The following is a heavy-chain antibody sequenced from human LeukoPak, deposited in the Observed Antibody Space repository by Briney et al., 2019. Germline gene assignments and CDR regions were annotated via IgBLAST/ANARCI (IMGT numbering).Heavy chain of an antibody. V-gene: IGHV4-34*01. CDR1: GGSFSGYY. Sequence: SSETLSLTCAVYGGSFSGYYWSWIRQPPGKGLEWIGEINHSGSTNYNPSLKSRVTISVDTSKNQFSLKLSFVTAADTAVYYWARGRGRAVAGNFDYLGQGTLVTVSS. D-gene: IGHD6-19*01. CDR2: INHSGST. J-gene: IGHJ4*02. CDR3: ARGRGRAVAGNFDY.